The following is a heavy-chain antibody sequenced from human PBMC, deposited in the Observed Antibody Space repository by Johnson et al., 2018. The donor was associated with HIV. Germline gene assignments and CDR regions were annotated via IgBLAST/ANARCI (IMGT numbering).Heavy chain of an antibody. CDR3: ARVGDGSGYYFDAFDI. Sequence: QVQLVESGGGVVQPGGSLRLSCAASGFTFSSYGMHWVRQAPDKGLEWVAFIRYDGSNKFYTDSVKGRFSISRDNSKNTLYLQMNSLRTEDTAVYYCARVGDGSGYYFDAFDIWGQGTMVTVSS. D-gene: IGHD3-22*01. CDR2: IRYDGSNK. CDR1: GFTFSSYG. V-gene: IGHV3-30*02. J-gene: IGHJ3*02.